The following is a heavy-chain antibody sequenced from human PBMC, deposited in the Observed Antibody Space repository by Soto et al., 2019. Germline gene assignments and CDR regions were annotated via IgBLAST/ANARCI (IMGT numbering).Heavy chain of an antibody. CDR1: GYTFTSYA. CDR2: INAGNGNT. CDR3: ARSVVVVTALAY. V-gene: IGHV1-3*05. D-gene: IGHD2-21*02. Sequence: QVQLVQSGAEEKKPGASVKVSCKASGYTFTSYAMHWVRQAPGQRLEWMGWINAGNGNTKYSQKFQGRVTITRDTSASTAYMELSSLRSEETAVYYCARSVVVVTALAYWGQGTLVTVSS. J-gene: IGHJ4*02.